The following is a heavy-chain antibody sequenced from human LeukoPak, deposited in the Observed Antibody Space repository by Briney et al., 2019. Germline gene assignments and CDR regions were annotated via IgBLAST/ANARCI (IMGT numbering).Heavy chain of an antibody. CDR3: AREIVVVPAAYDY. Sequence: SQTLSLTCTVSGGSISSGSYYWSWIRQPAGKGLEWIGRISTSGTTNYDPSLKSRVTISVDTSKNQFSLKLSSVTAADTAVYYCAREIVVVPAAYDYWGQGTLVTVSS. CDR2: ISTSGTT. J-gene: IGHJ4*02. D-gene: IGHD2-2*01. CDR1: GGSISSGSYY. V-gene: IGHV4-61*02.